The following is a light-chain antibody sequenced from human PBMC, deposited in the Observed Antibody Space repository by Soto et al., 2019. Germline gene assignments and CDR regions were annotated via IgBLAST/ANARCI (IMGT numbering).Light chain of an antibody. CDR3: QQRSAWPLLT. CDR1: QSVSNY. J-gene: IGKJ4*01. Sequence: IVLTQSPATLSLSPGERATLSCRASQSVSNYLCWYQQKPGQAPRLLIYDASNRATGIPARFSGSGSGTDFTLTISSLEPEDFAVYYCQQRSAWPLLTFGGGTKVEIK. CDR2: DAS. V-gene: IGKV3-11*01.